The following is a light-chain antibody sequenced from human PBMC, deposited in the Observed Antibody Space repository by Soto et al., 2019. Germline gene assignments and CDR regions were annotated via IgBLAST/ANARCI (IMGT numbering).Light chain of an antibody. CDR3: QSYDSSLSGSEV. CDR1: SSNIGAGYD. J-gene: IGLJ2*01. Sequence: QSVLTQPPSVSGAPGQRVTISCTGSSSNIGAGYDVHWYQQLPGTAPKLLIYGNSNRPSGFPDRFSGSKSGTSASLAITGLQAEDEADYYCQSYDSSLSGSEVFGGGTKVTVL. CDR2: GNS. V-gene: IGLV1-40*01.